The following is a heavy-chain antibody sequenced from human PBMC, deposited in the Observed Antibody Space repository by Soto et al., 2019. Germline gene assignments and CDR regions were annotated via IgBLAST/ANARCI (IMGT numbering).Heavy chain of an antibody. D-gene: IGHD6-6*01. J-gene: IGHJ6*02. CDR1: GGSVNSGNYY. V-gene: IGHV4-31*03. CDR2: IYRENT. Sequence: PSETLSLTCSVSGGSVNSGNYYWGWIRQHPGKGLEWIGYIYRENTFYSPSLKSRLTISMDTSMNQFSLKLTSVTAADTALYYCVGSTALLPYGLDVWGQGTTVTVSS. CDR3: VGSTALLPYGLDV.